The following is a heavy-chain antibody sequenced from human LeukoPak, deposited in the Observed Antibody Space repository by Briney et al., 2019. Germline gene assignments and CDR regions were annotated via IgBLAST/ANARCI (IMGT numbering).Heavy chain of an antibody. CDR2: ISYDGSNK. D-gene: IGHD3-10*01. V-gene: IGHV3-30*01. CDR1: GFTLSSYA. Sequence: PGGSLRLSCAASGFTLSSYAMHWVRQAPGKGLEWVAVISYDGSNKYYADSVKGRFTISRDNSKNTLYLQMNSLGAEDTAVYYCATVYMVRGVISYFDYWGQGTLVTVSS. J-gene: IGHJ4*02. CDR3: ATVYMVRGVISYFDY.